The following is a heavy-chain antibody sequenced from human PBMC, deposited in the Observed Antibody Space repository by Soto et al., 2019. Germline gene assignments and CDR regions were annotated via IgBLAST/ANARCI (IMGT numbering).Heavy chain of an antibody. J-gene: IGHJ3*02. CDR1: GFTFSSFA. V-gene: IGHV3-23*01. D-gene: IGHD2-15*01. Sequence: GGSLRLSCAASGFTFSSFAMTWVRQAPGKGLEWVSALTPGGETTHYLDSVRGRFTISRDNAKNTLYLQMNSLRAEDTAVYYCAKPHGTVVVVAAPRAAFDIWGQGTMVTVSS. CDR2: LTPGGETT. CDR3: AKPHGTVVVVAAPRAAFDI.